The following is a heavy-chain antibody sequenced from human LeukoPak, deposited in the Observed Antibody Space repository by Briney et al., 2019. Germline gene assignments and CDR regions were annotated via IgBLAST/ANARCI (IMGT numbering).Heavy chain of an antibody. CDR2: ISSSSSYI. Sequence: TGRSLRLSCAASGFTFSSYSMNWVRQAPGKGLEWVSSISSSSSYIYYADSVKGRFTISRDSAKNSLYLQMNSLRAEDTAVYYCAGGREVAFDYWGQGTLVTVSS. J-gene: IGHJ4*02. CDR3: AGGREVAFDY. D-gene: IGHD1-26*01. CDR1: GFTFSSYS. V-gene: IGHV3-21*01.